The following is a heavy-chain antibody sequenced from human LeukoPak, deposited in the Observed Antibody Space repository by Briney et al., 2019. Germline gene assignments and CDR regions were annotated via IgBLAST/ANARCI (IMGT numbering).Heavy chain of an antibody. J-gene: IGHJ5*02. V-gene: IGHV4-34*01. D-gene: IGHD2-2*01. CDR1: GGSFSSYY. CDR2: INHSGST. CDR3: ARGGGWIVVVPAAMVWFDP. Sequence: SETLSLTCAVYGGSFSSYYWSWIRQPPGKGLEWIGEINHSGSTNYNPSLKSRVTISVDTSRNQFSLKLSSVTAADTAVYYCARGGGWIVVVPAAMVWFDPWGQGTLVTVSS.